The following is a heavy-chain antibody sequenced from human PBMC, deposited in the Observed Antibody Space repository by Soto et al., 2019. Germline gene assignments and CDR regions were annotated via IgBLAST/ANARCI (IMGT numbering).Heavy chain of an antibody. CDR3: VRAPGPMYYGMDV. Sequence: SLRLSCEVSGFMFSEYEDNWVRQAPGKGLEWVSYIGKNGRDIYDADSVKGRFTISRDDDKSTLYLEMNSLRAEDTAVYYCVRAPGPMYYGMDVWGQGTMVTVSS. CDR2: IGKNGRDI. V-gene: IGHV3-48*03. J-gene: IGHJ6*02. CDR1: GFMFSEYE. D-gene: IGHD2-8*01.